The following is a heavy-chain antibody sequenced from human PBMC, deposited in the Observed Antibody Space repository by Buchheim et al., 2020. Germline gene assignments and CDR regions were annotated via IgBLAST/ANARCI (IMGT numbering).Heavy chain of an antibody. D-gene: IGHD3-22*01. Sequence: QVQLVESGGGVVQPGRSLRLSCAASGFTFSSYAMHWVRQAPGKGLEWVAVISYDGSNKYYADSVKGRFTISRDNSKNTLYLQINSLIAEETPVYYTAGRYYYDSGGGMYVWGQGTT. CDR3: AGRYYYDSGGGMYV. J-gene: IGHJ6*02. CDR2: ISYDGSNK. CDR1: GFTFSSYA. V-gene: IGHV3-30*04.